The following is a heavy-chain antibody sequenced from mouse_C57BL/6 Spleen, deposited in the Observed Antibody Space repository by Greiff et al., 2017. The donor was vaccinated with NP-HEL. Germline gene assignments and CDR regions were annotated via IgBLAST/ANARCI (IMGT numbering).Heavy chain of an antibody. J-gene: IGHJ3*01. Sequence: QVQLQQPGAELVKPGASVKLSCKASGYTFTSYWMQWVKQRPGQGLEWIGEIDPSDSYTNYNQKFKGKATLTVVTSSSTAYMQLSSLTSEDSAVYYCAKSNLTLFAYWGQGTLVTVSA. V-gene: IGHV1-50*01. D-gene: IGHD4-1*01. CDR1: GYTFTSYW. CDR2: IDPSDSYT. CDR3: AKSNLTLFAY.